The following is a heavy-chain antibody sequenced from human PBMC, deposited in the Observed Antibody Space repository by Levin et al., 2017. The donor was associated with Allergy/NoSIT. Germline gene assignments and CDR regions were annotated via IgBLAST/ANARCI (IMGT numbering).Heavy chain of an antibody. D-gene: IGHD5-18*01. CDR1: GFSLSTHGMC. Sequence: SGPTLVKPTQTLTLTCTFSGFSLSTHGMCVSWIRQPPGKALEWLARIDWDDEEHYSTSLKTRLTISKDISKNQVVLTMTNMDPVDTATYYCARGGYNYGTPRGAFDIWGQGTMVTVSS. CDR3: ARGGYNYGTPRGAFDI. CDR2: IDWDDEE. J-gene: IGHJ3*02. V-gene: IGHV2-70*11.